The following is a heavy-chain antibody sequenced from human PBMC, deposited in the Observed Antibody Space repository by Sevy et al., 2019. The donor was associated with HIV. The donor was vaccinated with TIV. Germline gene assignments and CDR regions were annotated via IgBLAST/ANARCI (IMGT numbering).Heavy chain of an antibody. D-gene: IGHD5-12*01. V-gene: IGHV4-30-4*01. CDR1: GGSVSNGDYY. CDR2: IYYSGSG. CDR3: ASKRGYTHGPFES. J-gene: IGHJ4*02. Sequence: SETLSLTCDVSGGSVSNGDYYWSWIRQPPGKGLEWFGYIYYSGSGYYNPFLKSRVTISVDMSKNQFSLKLKSVTAADTAIYYCASKRGYTHGPFESWGQGTLVTVSS.